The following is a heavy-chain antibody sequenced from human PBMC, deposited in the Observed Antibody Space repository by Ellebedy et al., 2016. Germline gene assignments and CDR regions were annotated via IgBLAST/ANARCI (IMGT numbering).Heavy chain of an antibody. Sequence: ASVKVSXXASGYTFTSYGTSWVRQAPRQGLEWMGWISAYNGNTNYAQKLQGRVTMTTDTSTSTAYMELRSLRSDDTAVYYCAREDGRVVVPDAYGMDVWGQGTTVTVSS. V-gene: IGHV1-18*01. D-gene: IGHD2-2*01. J-gene: IGHJ6*02. CDR1: GYTFTSYG. CDR2: ISAYNGNT. CDR3: AREDGRVVVPDAYGMDV.